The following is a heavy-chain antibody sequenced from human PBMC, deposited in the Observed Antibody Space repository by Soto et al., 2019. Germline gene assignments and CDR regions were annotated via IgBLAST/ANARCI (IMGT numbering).Heavy chain of an antibody. J-gene: IGHJ4*02. CDR3: AKERLGRGIDY. Sequence: GGSLRLSCAASGFTFSNYAMTWVRQAPGKGPEWISTVNNGGGGTYYADFVKGRSTISRDNCKNTLYLQVSSLRAEDTAVYYCAKERLGRGIDYWGQGILVTVSS. CDR1: GFTFSNYA. V-gene: IGHV3-23*01. CDR2: VNNGGGGT. D-gene: IGHD3-10*01.